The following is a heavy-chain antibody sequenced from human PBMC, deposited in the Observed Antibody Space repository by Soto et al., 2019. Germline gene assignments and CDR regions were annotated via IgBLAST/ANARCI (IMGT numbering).Heavy chain of an antibody. D-gene: IGHD4-17*01. J-gene: IGHJ4*02. CDR2: ISGSGEIT. Sequence: GGSLRLSCEASGFTFSSYAMSWVRQAPGKGLEWVSAISGSGEITYYADSVKGRFSISRDNSKNTLYLQMNSLRAEDTAVYYCAGGYGDYRHLDYWGQGTLVTVSS. V-gene: IGHV3-23*01. CDR1: GFTFSSYA. CDR3: AGGYGDYRHLDY.